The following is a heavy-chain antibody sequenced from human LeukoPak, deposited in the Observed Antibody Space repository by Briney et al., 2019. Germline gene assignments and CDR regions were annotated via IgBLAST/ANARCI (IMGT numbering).Heavy chain of an antibody. D-gene: IGHD5-24*01. CDR2: IYYSGST. CDR1: GGSISSYY. J-gene: IGHJ4*02. CDR3: ARMKGSRDGYNPLDY. Sequence: SETLSLTCTVSGGSISSYYWSWIRQPPGKGLEWIGYIYYSGSTNYNPFLKSRVTISVDTSKNQFSLKLSSVTAADTAVYYCARMKGSRDGYNPLDYWGQGTLVTVSS. V-gene: IGHV4-59*08.